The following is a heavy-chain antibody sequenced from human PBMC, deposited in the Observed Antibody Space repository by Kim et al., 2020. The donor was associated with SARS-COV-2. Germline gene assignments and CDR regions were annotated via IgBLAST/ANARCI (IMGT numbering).Heavy chain of an antibody. Sequence: GGSLRLSCAASGFSFSTYAMSWVRQAPGEGLEWVSAISANGVNTHYPDSVKGRFTISRDNSKNTPYLQMNRLRVEDTAVYYCEILWFGELWSNWGQGTL. J-gene: IGHJ4*02. D-gene: IGHD3-10*01. CDR3: EILWFGELWSN. V-gene: IGHV3-23*01. CDR2: ISANGVNT. CDR1: GFSFSTYA.